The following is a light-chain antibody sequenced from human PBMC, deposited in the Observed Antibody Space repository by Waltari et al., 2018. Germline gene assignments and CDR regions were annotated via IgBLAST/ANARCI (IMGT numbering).Light chain of an antibody. Sequence: QTVVTQEPSFSVSPGGTVTLTCGLRSGSVSTTYYPSWYQQTPGQAPAPLIYSANTRSSGVPDRISGSILGNKAALTIAGAQADDESDYYCVLYMGGGILFGGGTKLTVL. V-gene: IGLV8-61*01. J-gene: IGLJ3*02. CDR2: SAN. CDR1: SGSVSTTYY. CDR3: VLYMGGGIL.